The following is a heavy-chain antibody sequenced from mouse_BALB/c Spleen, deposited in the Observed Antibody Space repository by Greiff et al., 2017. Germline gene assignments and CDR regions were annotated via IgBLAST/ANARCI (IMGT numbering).Heavy chain of an antibody. V-gene: IGHV1S81*02. CDR3: ARSYRYDGAWFAY. D-gene: IGHD2-14*01. CDR1: GYTFTSHW. J-gene: IGHJ3*01. CDR2: INPSNGRT. Sequence: VQLQQPGAELVKPGASVKLSCKASGYTFTSHWMHWVKPRPGQGLEWIGEINPSNGRTNYNEKFKSKATLTVDKSSSTAYMQLSSLTSEDSAVYYCARSYRYDGAWFAYWGQGTLVTVSA.